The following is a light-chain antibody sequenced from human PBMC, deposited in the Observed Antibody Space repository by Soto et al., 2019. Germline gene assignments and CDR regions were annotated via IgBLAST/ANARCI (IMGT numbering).Light chain of an antibody. J-gene: IGKJ5*01. CDR3: QQYGSSVT. CDR1: QSVSSSY. CDR2: GAS. Sequence: EIVLTQSPGTLSLSPGERATLSSRASQSVSSSYLAWYQPKPGQAPRLLIYGASSRATGIPDRFSGSGSGTDFTLTLSRLEPEDFAVYYCQQYGSSVTFGQGTRLEIK. V-gene: IGKV3-20*01.